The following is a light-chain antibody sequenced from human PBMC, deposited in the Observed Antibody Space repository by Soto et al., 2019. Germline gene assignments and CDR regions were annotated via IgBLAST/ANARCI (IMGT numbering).Light chain of an antibody. CDR2: EVT. CDR3: CSYDGRNVFV. V-gene: IGLV2-23*02. CDR1: NSDIGNYNI. J-gene: IGLJ1*01. Sequence: ALTQPASVSGSPGQSITISCTGSNSDIGNYNIVSWYQQHPDKAPQLIIYEVTKRPSGVSNRFSGSKSGNTASLTISGLQDEEEGDSPCCSYDGRNVFVFGTGTKVTVL.